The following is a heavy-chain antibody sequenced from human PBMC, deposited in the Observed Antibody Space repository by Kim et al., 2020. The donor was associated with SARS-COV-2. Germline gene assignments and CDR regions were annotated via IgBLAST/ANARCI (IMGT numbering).Heavy chain of an antibody. V-gene: IGHV1-46*01. Sequence: SGGSTSYAQKFQGRVTMTRDTSTSTVYMELSSLRSEDTAVYYCAIGGFDYWGQGTLVTVSS. CDR2: SGGST. J-gene: IGHJ4*02. D-gene: IGHD2-15*01. CDR3: AIGGFDY.